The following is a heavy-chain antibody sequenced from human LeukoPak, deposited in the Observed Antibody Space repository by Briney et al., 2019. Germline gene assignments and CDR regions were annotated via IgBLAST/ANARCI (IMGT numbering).Heavy chain of an antibody. CDR2: INAGNGNT. D-gene: IGHD6-19*01. CDR1: GYTFTSYA. V-gene: IGHV1-3*01. J-gene: IGHJ4*02. CDR3: ARSSSGPLDFDY. Sequence: ASVKVSCTASGYTFTSYAMHWVRQAPGQRLEWMGWINAGNGNTKYSQKFQGRVTITRDTSASTAYMELSSLRSEDTAVYYCARSSSGPLDFDYWGQGTLVTVSS.